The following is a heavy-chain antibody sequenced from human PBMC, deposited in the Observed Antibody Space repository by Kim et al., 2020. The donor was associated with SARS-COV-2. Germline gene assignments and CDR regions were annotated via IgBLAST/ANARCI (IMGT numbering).Heavy chain of an antibody. V-gene: IGHV1-69*13. CDR2: IIPIFGTA. CDR1: GGTFSSYA. D-gene: IGHD2-15*01. J-gene: IGHJ6*02. CDR3: ARGRYIVVVVAAPSGDQYYYGMDV. Sequence: SVKVSCKASGGTFSSYAISWVRQAPGQGLEWMGGIIPIFGTANYAQKFQGRVTITADESTSTAYMELSSLRSEDTAVYYCARGRYIVVVVAAPSGDQYYYGMDVWGQGTTVTVSS.